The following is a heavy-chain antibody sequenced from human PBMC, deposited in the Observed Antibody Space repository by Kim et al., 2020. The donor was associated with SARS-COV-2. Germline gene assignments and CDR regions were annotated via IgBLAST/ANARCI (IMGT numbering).Heavy chain of an antibody. CDR1: GYSFTSYW. D-gene: IGHD4-17*01. CDR3: ARQGMKGGGFYGDYDY. V-gene: IGHV5-10-1*01. CDR2: IDPSDSYT. J-gene: IGHJ4*02. Sequence: GESLKISCKGSGYSFTSYWISWVRQMPGKGLEWMGRIDPSDSYTNYSPSFQGHVTISADKSISTAYLQWSSLKASDTAMYYCARQGMKGGGFYGDYDYWGQGTLVTVSS.